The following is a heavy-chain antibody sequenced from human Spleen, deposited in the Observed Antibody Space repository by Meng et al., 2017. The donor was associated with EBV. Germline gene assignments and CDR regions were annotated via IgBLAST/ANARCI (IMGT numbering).Heavy chain of an antibody. V-gene: IGHV4-34*01. CDR2: INHSGSS. CDR1: GASFSGYY. J-gene: IGHJ5*02. CDR3: ARARIVARSPWFDP. D-gene: IGHD6-6*01. Sequence: VMVQQWGAGLLKPSETLSLTCVVYGASFSGYYWSWIRQPPGKGLEWIGEINHSGSSTYSPSLKSRVTISVDTSKNQFSLRLSSVTAADTAVYYCARARIVARSPWFDPWGPGTLVTVSS.